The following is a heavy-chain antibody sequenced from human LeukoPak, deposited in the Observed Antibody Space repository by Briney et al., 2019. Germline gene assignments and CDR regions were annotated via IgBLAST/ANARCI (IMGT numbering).Heavy chain of an antibody. CDR1: GFTFSSYG. CDR2: IWYDGSNK. D-gene: IGHD5-18*01. Sequence: GGSLRLSCAASGFTFSSYGMHWVRQAPGKGLEWVAVIWYDGSNKYYADSVKGRFTISRDNSKNTLYLQMNSLRAEDTAVYYCARLGPPGGYSYGLGTLDYWGQGTLVTVSS. J-gene: IGHJ4*02. V-gene: IGHV3-33*01. CDR3: ARLGPPGGYSYGLGTLDY.